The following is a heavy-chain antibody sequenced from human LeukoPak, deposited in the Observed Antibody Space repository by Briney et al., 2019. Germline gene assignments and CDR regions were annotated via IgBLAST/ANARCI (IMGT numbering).Heavy chain of an antibody. J-gene: IGHJ6*03. Sequence: PGGSLRLSCAASGFTFSDYYMSWIRQPPGKGLEWIGEINHSGSTNYNPSLKSRVTISVDTSKNQFSLKLSSVTAADTAVHYCARGRRYYYGSGSPSMDVWGKGTTVTVSS. CDR2: INHSGST. CDR3: ARGRRYYYGSGSPSMDV. V-gene: IGHV4-34*01. CDR1: GFTFSDYY. D-gene: IGHD3-10*01.